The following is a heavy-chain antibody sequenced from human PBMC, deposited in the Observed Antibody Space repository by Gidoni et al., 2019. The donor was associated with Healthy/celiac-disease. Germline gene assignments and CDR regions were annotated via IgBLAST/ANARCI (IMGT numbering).Heavy chain of an antibody. CDR2: ISWNSGSI. Sequence: EVQLVESGGGLVQPGRSLRLSCAASGFTLDDYAMHWVRQAPGKGLECVSGISWNSGSIGYADSVKGRFTISRDNAKNSLYLQMNSLRAEDTALYYCAKDKGPFGYYYYYGMDVWGQGTTVTVSS. CDR1: GFTLDDYA. V-gene: IGHV3-9*01. CDR3: AKDKGPFGYYYYYGMDV. J-gene: IGHJ6*02. D-gene: IGHD3-10*01.